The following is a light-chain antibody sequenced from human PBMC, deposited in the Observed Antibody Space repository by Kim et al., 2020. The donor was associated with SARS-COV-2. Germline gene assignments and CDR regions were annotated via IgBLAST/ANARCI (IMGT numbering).Light chain of an antibody. Sequence: EIVLTQSPGTLSLSPGERATLSCRASQSLSSSYLACYQQKPGQAPRLLIYGASSRATGIPDRFSGSGSGTDFTLTISRLEPEDFAVYYCQQYGSAPPDTFGQGTKLEI. CDR3: QQYGSAPPDT. J-gene: IGKJ2*01. CDR2: GAS. CDR1: QSLSSSY. V-gene: IGKV3-20*01.